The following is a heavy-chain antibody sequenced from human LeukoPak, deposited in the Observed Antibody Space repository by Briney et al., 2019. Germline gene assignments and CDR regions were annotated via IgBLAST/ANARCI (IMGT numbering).Heavy chain of an antibody. CDR1: GFTFSSYA. Sequence: PGRSLRLSCAASGFTFSSYAMHWVRQAPGKGLEWVAVISYDGSNKYYADSVKGRFTISRDNSKNTLYPQMNSLRAEDTAVYYCARDRWFGELTLYYYYYGMDVWGQGTTVTVSS. V-gene: IGHV3-30-3*01. CDR2: ISYDGSNK. D-gene: IGHD3-10*01. J-gene: IGHJ6*02. CDR3: ARDRWFGELTLYYYYYGMDV.